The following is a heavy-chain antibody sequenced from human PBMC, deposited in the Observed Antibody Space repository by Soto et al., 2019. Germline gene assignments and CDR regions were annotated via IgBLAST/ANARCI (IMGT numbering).Heavy chain of an antibody. CDR1: GFSFTNYW. Sequence: GESLKISCKGSGFSFTNYWISWVRQMPGKGLEWMGNIDPVDSYANYSPSFQGHVTFSVDTSISTAYLQWSSLKASDTAMYFCARIESIARNWFDPWGQGTLVIVSS. D-gene: IGHD6-13*01. J-gene: IGHJ5*02. V-gene: IGHV5-10-1*01. CDR3: ARIESIARNWFDP. CDR2: IDPVDSYA.